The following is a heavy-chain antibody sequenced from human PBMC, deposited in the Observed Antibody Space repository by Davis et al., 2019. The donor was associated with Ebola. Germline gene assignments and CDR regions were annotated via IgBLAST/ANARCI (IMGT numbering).Heavy chain of an antibody. CDR3: AREAYGYIWGSYRYQIDY. D-gene: IGHD3-16*02. V-gene: IGHV3-73*01. CDR1: GFTFSGSA. Sequence: GGSLRLSCAASGFTFSGSAMHWVRQASGKGLEWVGRIRSKANSYATAYAASVKGRFTISRDDSKNTAYLQMNSLRDEDTAVYYCAREAYGYIWGSYRYQIDYWGQGTLVTVSS. J-gene: IGHJ4*02. CDR2: IRSKANSYAT.